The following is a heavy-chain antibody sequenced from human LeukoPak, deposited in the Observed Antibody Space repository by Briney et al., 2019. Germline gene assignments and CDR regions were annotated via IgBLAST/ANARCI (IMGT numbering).Heavy chain of an antibody. D-gene: IGHD2-15*01. CDR1: GFTFSSYA. Sequence: GGSLRLSCAASGFTFSSYAMSWVRQAPGKGLEWVSGSSGTGATTYYADSVKGRFTISRDSAKNTLFLTMSSLRAEDTAVYYCAKEVTGGYCSGGNCYAYFEYWGQGTLVTVSS. CDR3: AKEVTGGYCSGGNCYAYFEY. V-gene: IGHV3-23*01. CDR2: SSGTGATT. J-gene: IGHJ4*02.